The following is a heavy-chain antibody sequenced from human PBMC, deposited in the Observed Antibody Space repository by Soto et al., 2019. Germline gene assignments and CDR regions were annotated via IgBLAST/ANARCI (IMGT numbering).Heavy chain of an antibody. V-gene: IGHV1-69*13. D-gene: IGHD5-18*01. J-gene: IGHJ6*02. CDR1: GGTFSSYA. CDR2: IIPIFGTA. Sequence: SVKVSCKASGGTFSSYAISWVRQAPGQGLEWMGGIIPIFGTANYAQKFQGRVTITADESTSTAYMELSSLRSEDTAVYYCAPGGYSYGWNYYYYGMDVWGQGATVTVSS. CDR3: APGGYSYGWNYYYYGMDV.